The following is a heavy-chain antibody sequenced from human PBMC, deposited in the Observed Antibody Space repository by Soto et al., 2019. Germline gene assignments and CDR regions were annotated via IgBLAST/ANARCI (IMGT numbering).Heavy chain of an antibody. Sequence: EVQLLESGGGLVQPGGSLRLSCAASGFTFSSYAMRWVRQAPVKGLEWVSAISGSGGNTYYADSVKGRFTFSRDNSKNTLYLQMNSLRAEDTAVYYCARRGSGSYYDYWGQGTLVTVSS. J-gene: IGHJ4*02. CDR2: ISGSGGNT. V-gene: IGHV3-23*01. CDR1: GFTFSSYA. CDR3: ARRGSGSYYDY. D-gene: IGHD1-26*01.